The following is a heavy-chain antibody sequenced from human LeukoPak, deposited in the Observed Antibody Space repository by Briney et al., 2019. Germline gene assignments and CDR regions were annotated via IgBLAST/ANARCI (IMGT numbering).Heavy chain of an antibody. Sequence: PSETLSLTCTVSGGSISSYYWSWIRQPPGKGLEWIGYIYYSGSTNYSPSLKSRVTISVDTSKNQFSLKLSSVTAADTAVYYCASVGEVAVLDYWGQGTLVTVSS. V-gene: IGHV4-59*01. CDR2: IYYSGST. J-gene: IGHJ4*02. CDR1: GGSISSYY. D-gene: IGHD3-10*01. CDR3: ASVGEVAVLDY.